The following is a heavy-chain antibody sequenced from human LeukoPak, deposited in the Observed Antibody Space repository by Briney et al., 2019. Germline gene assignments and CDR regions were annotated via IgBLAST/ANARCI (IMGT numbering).Heavy chain of an antibody. D-gene: IGHD1-26*01. Sequence: PGGSLRLSCAASGFTFSNFAMSWVRQAPGKGLEWIGSIYYSGSTYYNPSLKSRVTISVDTSKNQFSLKLSSVTAADTAVYYCARVGSGSYSHYFDYWGQGTLVTVSS. V-gene: IGHV4-38-2*01. CDR1: GFTFSNFAM. J-gene: IGHJ4*02. CDR2: IYYSGST. CDR3: ARVGSGSYSHYFDY.